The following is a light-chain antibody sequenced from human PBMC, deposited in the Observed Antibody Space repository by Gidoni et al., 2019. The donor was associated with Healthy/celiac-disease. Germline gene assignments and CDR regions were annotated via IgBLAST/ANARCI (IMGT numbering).Light chain of an antibody. Sequence: DIQMTQSPSTLSASVGDRVTSTCRASQSISSWLAWYQQKPGKAPKLLIYKASILESGVPSRFSGSGSGTEFTLTISRLQPDDFAIYYCQQYNSYSYTFGQGTKLEIK. CDR3: QQYNSYSYT. V-gene: IGKV1-5*03. CDR1: QSISSW. J-gene: IGKJ2*01. CDR2: KAS.